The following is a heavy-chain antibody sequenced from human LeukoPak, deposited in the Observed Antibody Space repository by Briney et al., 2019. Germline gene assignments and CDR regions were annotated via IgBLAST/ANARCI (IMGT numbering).Heavy chain of an antibody. CDR2: IYYSGST. J-gene: IGHJ5*02. D-gene: IGHD6-13*01. V-gene: IGHV4-59*01. CDR3: ARGYSSSWDDS. CDR1: GGSISSYY. Sequence: SETLSLTCTVSGGSISSYYWSWIRQPPGKGLEWIWSIYYSGSTKYNPSLKSRVTISIDTSKKQFSLKLSSVTAADTAVYDCARGYSSSWDDSWGQGTGVTVSS.